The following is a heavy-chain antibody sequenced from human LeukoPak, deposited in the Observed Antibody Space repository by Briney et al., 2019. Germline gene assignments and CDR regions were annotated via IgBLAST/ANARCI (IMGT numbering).Heavy chain of an antibody. CDR3: ARGGDFWSGYSRGYYMDV. V-gene: IGHV4-59*01. Sequence: SETLSLTCTVSGGSISSYYWSWIRQPPGKGLEWIGYIYYSGSTNYNPSLKSRVTISVDTSKNQFSLKLSSVTAADTAVYYCARGGDFWSGYSRGYYMDVWGKGTTVTVSS. D-gene: IGHD3-3*01. CDR1: GGSISSYY. J-gene: IGHJ6*03. CDR2: IYYSGST.